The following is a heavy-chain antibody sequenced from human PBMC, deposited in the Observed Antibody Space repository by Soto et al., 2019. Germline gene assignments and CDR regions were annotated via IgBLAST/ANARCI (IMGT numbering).Heavy chain of an antibody. CDR2: ISNNGGST. J-gene: IGHJ2*01. V-gene: IGHV3-23*01. CDR1: GFGFNNYA. CDR3: ARPEGGAWALKGVRYFEF. D-gene: IGHD3-16*01. Sequence: EVQLLESGGGLVQPGGSLRLSCTASGFGFNNYAMSWVRQAPGKGLEWVSAISNNGGSTYHADFVKGRFTISIDNARNSLYLQMGSLRVEDTAVYYCARPEGGAWALKGVRYFEFWGRGALVTVSS.